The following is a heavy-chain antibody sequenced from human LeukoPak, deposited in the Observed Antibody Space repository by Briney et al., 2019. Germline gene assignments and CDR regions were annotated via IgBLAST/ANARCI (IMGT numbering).Heavy chain of an antibody. D-gene: IGHD5-12*01. V-gene: IGHV3-43D*03. CDR2: ITWNGGST. CDR3: ARDRSSGYDDAFDI. CDR1: GFIFDDYA. J-gene: IGHJ3*02. Sequence: AGGSLRLSCAASGFIFDDYAMHWVRQAPGKGLEWVSLITWNGGSTYYADSVKGRFTIPRDNSKNSLYLQMNSLRAEDTAVYYCARDRSSGYDDAFDIWGQGTMVTVSS.